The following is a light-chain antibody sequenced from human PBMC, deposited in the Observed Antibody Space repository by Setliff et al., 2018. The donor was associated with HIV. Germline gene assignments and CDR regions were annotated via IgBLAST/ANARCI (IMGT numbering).Light chain of an antibody. Sequence: QSALTQPASVSGSPEQSITISCTGTSSDVGSYNFVSWYQQHPGKAPQLMIYDVSQRPSGVSHRFSGSKSGNTASLTISGLQPEDEADYYCCSYTSSLTYVFGIGTKVTVL. V-gene: IGLV2-14*03. CDR1: SSDVGSYNF. CDR3: CSYTSSLTYV. J-gene: IGLJ1*01. CDR2: DVS.